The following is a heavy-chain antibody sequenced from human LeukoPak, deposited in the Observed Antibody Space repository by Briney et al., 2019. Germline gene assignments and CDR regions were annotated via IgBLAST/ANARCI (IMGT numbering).Heavy chain of an antibody. D-gene: IGHD3-10*01. J-gene: IGHJ5*02. V-gene: IGHV3-74*01. CDR1: GFTFSSYW. CDR2: INSDGSST. CDR3: AKSKSYVLLWFPLDP. Sequence: GGSLRLSCAASGFTFSSYWMHWVRQAPGKGLVWVSRINSDGSSTGYADSVKGRFTISRDNAKNTLYLQMNSLRAEDTAVYYCAKSKSYVLLWFPLDPWGQGTLVTVSS.